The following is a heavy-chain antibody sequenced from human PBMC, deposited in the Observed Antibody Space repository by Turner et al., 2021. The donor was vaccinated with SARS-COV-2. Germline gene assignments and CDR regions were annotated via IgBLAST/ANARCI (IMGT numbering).Heavy chain of an antibody. J-gene: IGHJ6*02. V-gene: IGHV3-23*01. D-gene: IGHD3-3*01. CDR3: AKADEIFADWSWLDA. CDR2: SAGGGDAM. Sequence: EVKLLESGGVLGQPGRTMTYSCTAFGFTFRNYAMSGVRQEPGKGLEGVSSSAGGGDAMIYTGRVRVRFTMSRDNSKSTLNLQMNSQSAEDTSVYHCAKADEIFADWSWLDAWGQGSTVTVSS. CDR1: GFTFRNYA.